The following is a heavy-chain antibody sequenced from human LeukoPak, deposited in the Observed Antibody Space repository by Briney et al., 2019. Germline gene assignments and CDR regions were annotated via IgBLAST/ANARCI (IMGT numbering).Heavy chain of an antibody. CDR2: ISSSSRYI. CDR3: ARDSAGADYGHFDY. V-gene: IGHV3-21*01. Sequence: GGSLRLSCAASGFTFSSYSMNGVRQAPGRGLECGSSISSSSRYIHYADSVKRRFTISRDKAKNSLYIQMNSLRADDRAVYYCARDSAGADYGHFDYCGQGPLVTVSS. CDR1: GFTFSSYS. D-gene: IGHD3-16*01. J-gene: IGHJ4*02.